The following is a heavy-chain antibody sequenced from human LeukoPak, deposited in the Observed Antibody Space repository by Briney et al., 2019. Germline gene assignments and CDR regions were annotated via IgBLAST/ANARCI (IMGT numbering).Heavy chain of an antibody. D-gene: IGHD3-16*02. CDR2: IGAYNGNT. Sequence: ASVKVSCKASGYTFTSYGISWVRQAPGQGLEWMGWIGAYNGNTNYAQKLQGRVTMTTDTSTSTAYMELRSLRSDDTAVYYCARGSFRLRLGELSFDFDYWGQGTLVTVSS. J-gene: IGHJ4*02. V-gene: IGHV1-18*01. CDR3: ARGSFRLRLGELSFDFDY. CDR1: GYTFTSYG.